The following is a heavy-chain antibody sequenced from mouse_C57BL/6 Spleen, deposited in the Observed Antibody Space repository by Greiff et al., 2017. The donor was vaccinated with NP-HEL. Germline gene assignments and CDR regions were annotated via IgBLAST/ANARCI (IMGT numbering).Heavy chain of an antibody. V-gene: IGHV1-72*01. CDR2: IDPNSGGT. D-gene: IGHD2-9*01. J-gene: IGHJ4*01. CDR1: GYTFTSYW. CDR3: ARCPTMVTTGYALDY. Sequence: VQLQQSGAELVKPGASVKLSCKASGYTFTSYWMHWVKQRPGRGLEWIGRIDPNSGGTKYNEKFKSKATLTVDKPSSTAYMQLSSLTSEDSAVYYCARCPTMVTTGYALDYWGQGTAVTVSS.